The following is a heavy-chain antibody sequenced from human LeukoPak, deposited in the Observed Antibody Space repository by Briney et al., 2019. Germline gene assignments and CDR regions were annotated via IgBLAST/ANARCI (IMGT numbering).Heavy chain of an antibody. J-gene: IGHJ4*02. Sequence: ASVKVSCKASGYTFTGYYMHWVRQAPGQGLEWTGWINPNSGGTNYAQKFQGRVTMTRDTSISTAYMELSRLRSDDTAVYYCASASLPALRFLEWLPFNWGQRTLVTVSS. CDR1: GYTFTGYY. CDR3: ASASLPALRFLEWLPFN. V-gene: IGHV1-2*02. D-gene: IGHD3-3*01. CDR2: INPNSGGT.